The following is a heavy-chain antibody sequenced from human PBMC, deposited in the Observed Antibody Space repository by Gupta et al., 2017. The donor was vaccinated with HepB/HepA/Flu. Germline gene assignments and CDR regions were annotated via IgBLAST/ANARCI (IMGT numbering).Heavy chain of an antibody. D-gene: IGHD4-11*01. V-gene: IGHV3-30*18. CDR1: GFTFSSYG. CDR3: EKDNQFISYSNDGGFGGGLVDY. J-gene: IGHJ4*02. Sequence: QVQLVESGGGVVQPGRSLRLSCAASGFTFSSYGMHWVRQAPGKGLEWVAVISYDGSNKYYADSVKGRFTISRDNSKNTLYLQMNSLRAEDTAVYYCEKDNQFISYSNDGGFGGGLVDYWGQGTLVTVSS. CDR2: ISYDGSNK.